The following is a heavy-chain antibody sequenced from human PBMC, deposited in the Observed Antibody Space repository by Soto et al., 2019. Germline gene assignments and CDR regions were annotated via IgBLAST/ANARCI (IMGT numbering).Heavy chain of an antibody. V-gene: IGHV1-8*02. J-gene: IGHJ4*02. Sequence: QVQLVQSGAEVKKPGASVKVSCKGSGYTFSSYDINWVRQATGQGLEWMGWLNPNSGDTGYAQKFQGRVTLTRNTSIATASVELGSMTSYDTAVYYCATSRGSWSVYWGQGTLVTVSS. CDR1: GYTFSSYD. D-gene: IGHD2-15*01. CDR3: ATSRGSWSVY. CDR2: LNPNSGDT.